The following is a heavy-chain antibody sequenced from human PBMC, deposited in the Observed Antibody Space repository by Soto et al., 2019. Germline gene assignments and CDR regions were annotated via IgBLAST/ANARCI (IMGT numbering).Heavy chain of an antibody. V-gene: IGHV3-53*04. CDR1: GFTVSSNY. CDR3: ATAQKVDYDFWSNVYYYYYMDV. Sequence: GGSLGPSCAASGFTVSSNYMIWVRQAPGKGLGEGSVIYIGGSTYYADSVKGRFTISRHNSKNTLYLQMNSLRAEDTAVYYCATAQKVDYDFWSNVYYYYYMDVWGKGTTVTVSS. D-gene: IGHD3-3*01. J-gene: IGHJ6*03. CDR2: IYIGGST.